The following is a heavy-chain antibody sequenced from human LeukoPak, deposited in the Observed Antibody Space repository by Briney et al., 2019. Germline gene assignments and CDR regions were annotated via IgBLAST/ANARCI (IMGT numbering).Heavy chain of an antibody. J-gene: IGHJ4*02. D-gene: IGHD5-24*01. CDR1: GGSISSSSYY. CDR2: IYYSGST. V-gene: IGHV4-39*07. CDR3: ARDRGWLQLYSFDY. Sequence: PSETLSLTCTVSGGSISSSSYYWGWIRQPPGKGLEWIGSIYYSGSTYYNPSLKSRVTISVDTSKNQFSLKLSSVTAADTAVYYCARDRGWLQLYSFDYWGQGTLVTVSS.